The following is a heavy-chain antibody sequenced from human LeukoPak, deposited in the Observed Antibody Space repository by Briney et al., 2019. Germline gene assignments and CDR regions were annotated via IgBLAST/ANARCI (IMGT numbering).Heavy chain of an antibody. J-gene: IGHJ6*02. Sequence: SETLSLTCTVSGVSISSYYWSWIRQPPGKGLEWIGYIYYSGSTNYNPSLKSRVTISVDTSKNQFSLKLSSVTAADTAVYYCARLPILYSSSWYGDYYYGMDVWGQGTTVTVSS. CDR1: GVSISSYY. CDR3: ARLPILYSSSWYGDYYYGMDV. D-gene: IGHD6-13*01. V-gene: IGHV4-59*08. CDR2: IYYSGST.